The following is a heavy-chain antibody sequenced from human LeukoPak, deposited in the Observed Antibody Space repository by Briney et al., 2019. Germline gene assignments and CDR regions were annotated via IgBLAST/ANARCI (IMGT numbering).Heavy chain of an antibody. D-gene: IGHD3-9*01. CDR1: GFTFNNCG. Sequence: GGSLRLSCAASGFTFNNCGMHWVRQAPGKGLEWMALIWYDGSNKYYADSVKGRFTISRDNSKNTLYLQMNSLRAEDTAVYYCSREYFDWSRNYYYGMDVWGQGTTVTVSS. J-gene: IGHJ6*02. CDR3: SREYFDWSRNYYYGMDV. CDR2: IWYDGSNK. V-gene: IGHV3-33*01.